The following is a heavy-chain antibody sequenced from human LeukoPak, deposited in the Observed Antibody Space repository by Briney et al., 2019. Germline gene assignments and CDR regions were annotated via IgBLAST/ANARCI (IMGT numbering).Heavy chain of an antibody. D-gene: IGHD3-10*01. Sequence: GESLKISCKGSGYSFTSYWIGWARQMPGKGLEWMGIIYPGDSDTRYSPSFQGQVTISADKSISTAYLQWSSLKASDTAMYYCARLSYGSGSYSDWIFDYWGQGTLVTVSS. CDR2: IYPGDSDT. J-gene: IGHJ4*02. CDR1: GYSFTSYW. V-gene: IGHV5-51*01. CDR3: ARLSYGSGSYSDWIFDY.